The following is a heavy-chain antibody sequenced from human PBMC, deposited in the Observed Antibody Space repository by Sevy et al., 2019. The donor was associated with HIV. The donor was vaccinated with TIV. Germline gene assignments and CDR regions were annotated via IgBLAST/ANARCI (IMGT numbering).Heavy chain of an antibody. Sequence: SETLSLTCTVSGGSITSLYWNWIRQPPGKGLEWIANIYYNGHINYNPSLKSRVTLSLDTSKNQFSLRLSSVTAADTAMYYCAGENAWGRGYSWGQGTRVTFSS. V-gene: IGHV4-59*08. D-gene: IGHD1-26*01. CDR3: AGENAWGRGYS. CDR1: GGSITSLY. J-gene: IGHJ4*02. CDR2: IYYNGHI.